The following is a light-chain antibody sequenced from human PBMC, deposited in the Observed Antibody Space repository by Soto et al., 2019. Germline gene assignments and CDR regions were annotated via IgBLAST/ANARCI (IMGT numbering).Light chain of an antibody. CDR2: SAS. CDR3: QQYNNWPPT. CDR1: QSVSSN. Sequence: EIVLTQSPDTLSLSPGERATLSCRASQSVSSNLAWYQQKPGQAPRLLIDSASTRATGVPARFSGSGSGTEFTLTISSLQSEDFAVYYCQQYNNWPPTFGQGTKVDIK. J-gene: IGKJ1*01. V-gene: IGKV3-15*01.